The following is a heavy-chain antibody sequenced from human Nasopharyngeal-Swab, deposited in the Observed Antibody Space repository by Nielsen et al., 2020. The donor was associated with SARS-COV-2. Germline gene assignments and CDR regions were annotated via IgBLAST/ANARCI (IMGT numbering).Heavy chain of an antibody. CDR2: ISSSSSDI. J-gene: IGHJ6*02. D-gene: IGHD2-15*01. CDR3: ARGYCSSGSCCAKHYGMDV. V-gene: IGHV3-21*01. CDR1: GFRDYS. Sequence: GESLKISCVDSGFRDYSMNWVRQAPGKGLEWVSSISSSSSDIYYADSVKGRFTISRDSAKNSLYLQMNNLRAEDTAVYYCARGYCSSGSCCAKHYGMDVWGQGTTVTVSS.